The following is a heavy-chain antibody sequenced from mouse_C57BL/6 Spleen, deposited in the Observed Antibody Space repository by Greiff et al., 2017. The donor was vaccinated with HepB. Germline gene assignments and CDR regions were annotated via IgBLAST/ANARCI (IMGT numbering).Heavy chain of an antibody. J-gene: IGHJ3*01. CDR3: ARHGEVPYGNLAWFAY. CDR1: GYTFTEYT. Sequence: VQLKESGAELVKPGASVKLSCKASGYTFTEYTIHWVKQRSGQGLEWIGWFYPGSGSIKYNEKFKDKATLTADKSSSTVYMELSRLTSEDSAVYFCARHGEVPYGNLAWFAYWGQGTLVTVSA. CDR2: FYPGSGSI. V-gene: IGHV1-62-2*01. D-gene: IGHD2-1*01.